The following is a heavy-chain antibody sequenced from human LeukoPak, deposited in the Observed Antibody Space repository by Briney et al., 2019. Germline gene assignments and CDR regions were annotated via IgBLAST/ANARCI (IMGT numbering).Heavy chain of an antibody. CDR1: GNTFISYY. J-gene: IGHJ4*02. Sequence: ASVKVSCKASGNTFISYYMHWVRQAPGQGLEWMGIINPSGDSINYAQNFQGRVTMTRDTSTSTVDMELSSLRSDDTAVYYCATDPGRAAFDYWGQGTLVTVSS. CDR3: ATDPGRAAFDY. CDR2: INPSGDSI. D-gene: IGHD3-10*01. V-gene: IGHV1-46*01.